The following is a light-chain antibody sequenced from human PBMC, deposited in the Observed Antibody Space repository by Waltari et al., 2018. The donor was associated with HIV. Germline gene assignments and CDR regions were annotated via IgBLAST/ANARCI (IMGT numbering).Light chain of an antibody. J-gene: IGLJ3*02. V-gene: IGLV1-47*01. Sequence: QSVLTQPPSASGTPGQRVTISCSGGSSNIGSSTVYWYQQLPGTAPKLLIYSSNQRPAGVPDRFSASKSGTSASLAISGLRSEDEADYYCAVWDDSLSGRVFGGGTKVTVL. CDR2: SSN. CDR1: SSNIGSST. CDR3: AVWDDSLSGRV.